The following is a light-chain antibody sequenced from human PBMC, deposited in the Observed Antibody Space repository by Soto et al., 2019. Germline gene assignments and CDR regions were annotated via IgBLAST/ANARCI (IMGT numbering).Light chain of an antibody. Sequence: EIVLTQSPGTLSLSPGERATLSCRTCRSDRNTYLAWYQQKPGQAPRLLIYGASSRATGIPDRFSGSGSGTDFTLTISRLEPEDFAVYYCQQYGASPPVYAFGQGTKLEI. CDR3: QQYGASPPVYA. V-gene: IGKV3-20*01. J-gene: IGKJ2*01. CDR1: RSDRNTY. CDR2: GAS.